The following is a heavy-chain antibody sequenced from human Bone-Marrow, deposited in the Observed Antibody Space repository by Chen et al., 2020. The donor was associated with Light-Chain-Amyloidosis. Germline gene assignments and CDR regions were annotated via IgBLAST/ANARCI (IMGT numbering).Heavy chain of an antibody. CDR1: GLAFSRYA. Sequence: QVQLVESGGGVVQPGRSLRLSCEASGLAFSRYAMHWFRQAPGKGLEWVAVIWHNGRNTEYEDAVKGRFTVSRDNSKNTLYLQMNSLRVEDTAIYYCARDKTDDTSGYYYWGQGTQVTVSS. V-gene: IGHV3-33*01. D-gene: IGHD3-22*01. CDR3: ARDKTDDTSGYYY. CDR2: IWHNGRNT. J-gene: IGHJ4*02.